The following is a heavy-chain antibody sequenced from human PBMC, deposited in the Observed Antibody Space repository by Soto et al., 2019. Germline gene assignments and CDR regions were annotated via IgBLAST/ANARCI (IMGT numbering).Heavy chain of an antibody. D-gene: IGHD3-3*01. CDR2: ISYDGTNR. V-gene: IGHV3-30*18. Sequence: QVQLVESGGGVVQPGRSLRLSCAASGFTFSSYGMHWVRQAPGKGLEWVAVISYDGTNRNHADSVKGRFTISRDNSKNTLHLQMTSLISEDTAVYYCAKDPSGYDHYAMDVWGQGTAVTVSS. J-gene: IGHJ6*02. CDR3: AKDPSGYDHYAMDV. CDR1: GFTFSSYG.